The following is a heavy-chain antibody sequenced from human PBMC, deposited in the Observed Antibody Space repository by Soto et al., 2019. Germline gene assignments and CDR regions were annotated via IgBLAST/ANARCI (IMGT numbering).Heavy chain of an antibody. D-gene: IGHD3-16*01. V-gene: IGHV3-30-3*01. CDR3: ARPMFLGVWLAYFDY. CDR1: GFTFSSYA. CDR2: ISYDGSNK. J-gene: IGHJ4*02. Sequence: QVQLVESGGGVVQPGRSLRLYCAASGFTFSSYAMHWVRQAPGKGLEWVAVISYDGSNKYYADSVKGRFTISRDNSKNTLYLQMNSLRAEDTAVYYCARPMFLGVWLAYFDYWGQGTLVTVSS.